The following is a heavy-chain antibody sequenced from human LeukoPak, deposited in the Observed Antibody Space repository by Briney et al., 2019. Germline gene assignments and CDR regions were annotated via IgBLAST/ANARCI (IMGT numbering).Heavy chain of an antibody. CDR2: INPSGGST. Sequence: ASVKVSCKASGYTFTSYYMHWVQQAPGQGLEWMGIINPSGGSTSYAQKFQGRVTMTRDTSTTTVYMELSSLRFEDTAVYYCARDAQFTVVVPAAKLNYMDVWGKGTTVTVSS. CDR3: ARDAQFTVVVPAAKLNYMDV. D-gene: IGHD2-2*01. CDR1: GYTFTSYY. V-gene: IGHV1-46*01. J-gene: IGHJ6*03.